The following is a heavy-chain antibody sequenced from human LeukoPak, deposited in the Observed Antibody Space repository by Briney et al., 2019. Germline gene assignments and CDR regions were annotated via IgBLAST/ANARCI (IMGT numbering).Heavy chain of an antibody. D-gene: IGHD3-9*01. CDR1: GFTFSSYW. CDR2: INSDGSST. CDR3: AREPDGLRYFDDAYYYYGMDV. J-gene: IGHJ6*02. V-gene: IGHV3-74*01. Sequence: GGSLRLSCAASGFTFSSYWMHWVRQAPGKGLVWVSRINSDGSSTSYADSVKGRFTISRDNAKNTLYLQMNSLRAEDTAVNYCAREPDGLRYFDDAYYYYGMDVWGQGTTVTVSS.